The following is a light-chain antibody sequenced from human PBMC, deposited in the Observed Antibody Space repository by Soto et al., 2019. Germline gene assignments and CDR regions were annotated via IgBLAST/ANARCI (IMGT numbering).Light chain of an antibody. CDR3: CLYTSTFWV. Sequence: QSALTQPASVSGSPGQSITIPCTETTSDFATNKFFSWYQQHPGKAPKLIIYEATKRPSGVSPRFSGSKSGDAASLTVSGIQAEDQADYFLCLYTSTFWVFGGGTKLTVL. CDR1: TSDFATNKF. CDR2: EAT. V-gene: IGLV2-23*01. J-gene: IGLJ3*02.